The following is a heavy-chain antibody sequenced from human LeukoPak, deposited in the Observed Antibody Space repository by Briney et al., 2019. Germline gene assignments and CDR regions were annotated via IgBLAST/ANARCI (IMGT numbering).Heavy chain of an antibody. CDR2: IRYDGSDK. CDR3: ARVEWAAADT. Sequence: GGSLRLSCAASGFTFSNYGMHWVRQAPGKGLEWVAFIRYDGSDKFYADSVKGRFTISRDNSKNTLYLQMNSLRVEDTAVYYCARVEWAAADTWGQGALVTVSS. CDR1: GFTFSNYG. J-gene: IGHJ5*02. V-gene: IGHV3-30*02. D-gene: IGHD6-13*01.